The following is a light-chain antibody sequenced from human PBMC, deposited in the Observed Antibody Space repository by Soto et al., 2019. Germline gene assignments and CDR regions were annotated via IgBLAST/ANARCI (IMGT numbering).Light chain of an antibody. CDR3: SSYAGSNDFV. V-gene: IGLV2-8*01. CDR1: SSDVGAYDF. Sequence: SALTPPRSASGCSGQSVTLPCPGTSSDVGAYDFVSWYQQHPGKAPKLVIFEVSKRPSGVPDRFSGSKSGNTASLTVSGLQAEDEADYYCSSYAGSNDFVFGTGTKVTVL. CDR2: EVS. J-gene: IGLJ1*01.